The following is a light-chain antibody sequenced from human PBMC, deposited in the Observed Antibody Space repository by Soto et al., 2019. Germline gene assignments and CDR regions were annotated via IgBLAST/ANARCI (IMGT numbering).Light chain of an antibody. CDR3: MQGSHWPPT. J-gene: IGKJ1*01. CDR1: QSIVFSDGNAY. CDR2: RAS. V-gene: IGKV2-30*01. Sequence: DVVMTQSPLSLPVTLGQPASISCRSSQSIVFSDGNAYLNWFHQRPGQPPRRLIYRASNRDSGVPDRFSGSGSGTDFSLDISRVEAEDGGVYYCMQGSHWPPTLGRGTKVEIK.